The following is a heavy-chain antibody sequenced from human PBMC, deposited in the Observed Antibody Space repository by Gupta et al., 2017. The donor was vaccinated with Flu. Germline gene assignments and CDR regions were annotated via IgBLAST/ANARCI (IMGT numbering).Heavy chain of an antibody. CDR3: AHRRCREGRDAFDI. D-gene: IGHD2-8*01. Sequence: QITLKESGPTLVKPTQTLTLTCTFSGFSLTTHGVGVGWIRQPPGKALEWLAIIYWDDDKRYSPSLKSRLTITKDTSKNQVVLTMTNMDPVDTGTYYCAHRRCREGRDAFDIWGQGTMVTVSS. CDR2: IYWDDDK. CDR1: GFSLTTHGVG. V-gene: IGHV2-5*02. J-gene: IGHJ3*02.